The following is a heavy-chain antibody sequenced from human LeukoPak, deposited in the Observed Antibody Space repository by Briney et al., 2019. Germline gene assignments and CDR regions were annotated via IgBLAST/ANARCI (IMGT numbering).Heavy chain of an antibody. V-gene: IGHV4-34*01. CDR2: INHSGST. CDR1: GGSFSGYY. D-gene: IGHD5-24*01. CDR3: AGGARRDGYNSY. Sequence: SETLSLTCAVYGGSFSGYYWSWIRQPPGKGLEWIGEINHSGSTNYNPSLKSRVTISVDTSKNQFSLKLGSVTAADTAVYYCAGGARRDGYNSYWGQGTLVTVSS. J-gene: IGHJ4*02.